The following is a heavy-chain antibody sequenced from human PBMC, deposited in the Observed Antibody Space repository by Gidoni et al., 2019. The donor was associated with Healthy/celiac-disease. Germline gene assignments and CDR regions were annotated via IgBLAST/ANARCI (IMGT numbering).Heavy chain of an antibody. Sequence: QVQLVQSGAEVKKPGASERGSCKASGYTFTVYYVHWVRQAPGQGLEWMGRINVKSGGTNYAQKFQCRVTMTRDTSISTAYMELKRLRSDDTAVYYCARDRGLLYVGDYYGMDVWGQGTTVIVSS. D-gene: IGHD3-16*01. CDR2: INVKSGGT. V-gene: IGHV1-2*06. CDR1: GYTFTVYY. J-gene: IGHJ6*02. CDR3: ARDRGLLYVGDYYGMDV.